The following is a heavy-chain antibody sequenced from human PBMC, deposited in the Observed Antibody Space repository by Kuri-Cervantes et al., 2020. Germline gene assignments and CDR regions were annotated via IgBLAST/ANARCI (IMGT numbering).Heavy chain of an antibody. Sequence: GGSLRLSCATSEFMFSNYAMSWVRQAPGKGPEWVSGISWNSGSIGYADSVKGRFTISRDNAKNSLYLQMDNLRPEDTSMYYCAKVIFTRAAPSAFDIWGHGTMVTVSS. CDR2: ISWNSGSI. D-gene: IGHD3-10*01. CDR3: AKVIFTRAAPSAFDI. J-gene: IGHJ3*02. V-gene: IGHV3-9*01. CDR1: EFMFSNYA.